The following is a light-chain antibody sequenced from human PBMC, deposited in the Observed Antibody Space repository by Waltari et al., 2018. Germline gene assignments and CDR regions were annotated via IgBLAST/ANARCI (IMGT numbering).Light chain of an antibody. CDR3: QQYDGIVVT. CDR2: GTS. V-gene: IGKV3-20*01. J-gene: IGKJ4*01. CDR1: QPVSSIS. Sequence: EIVLTQSPGTLSLSPGERATLSCRASQPVSSISFTWYQQKPGQAPRLLIYGTSNRAIGIPDRFSGSGSGTDFTLTISRLEPEDFAVYYCQQYDGIVVTFGGGTKVEI.